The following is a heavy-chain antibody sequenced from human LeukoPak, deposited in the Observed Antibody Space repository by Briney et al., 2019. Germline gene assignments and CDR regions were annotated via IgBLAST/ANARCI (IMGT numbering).Heavy chain of an antibody. J-gene: IGHJ4*02. CDR2: ISYDGSDK. D-gene: IGHD3-3*01. Sequence: SLRPSCAASGFTFSNYAVHWVRQAPGKGLEWMAIISYDGSDKYYADSVKGRFTISRDNSKNTLYLQMNSLRAEDTAVYYCARDKMEWLLPKYYFDYWGQGTLVTVSS. CDR3: ARDKMEWLLPKYYFDY. CDR1: GFTFSNYA. V-gene: IGHV3-30*04.